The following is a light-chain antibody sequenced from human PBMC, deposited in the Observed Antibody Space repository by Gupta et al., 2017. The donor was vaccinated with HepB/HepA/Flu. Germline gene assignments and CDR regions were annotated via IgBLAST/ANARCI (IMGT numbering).Light chain of an antibody. CDR3: QQRSNWPPT. V-gene: IGKV3-11*01. CDR1: QYVSSY. J-gene: IGKJ1*01. Sequence: EIVLTQSPATLSFSPGERATLSCRASQYVSSYLAWYQQKPGRAPRLLIYDASNRATGIPARFSGSGSGTDFTLTISSLEPEDFAVYYCQQRSNWPPTFGQGTXVEIK. CDR2: DAS.